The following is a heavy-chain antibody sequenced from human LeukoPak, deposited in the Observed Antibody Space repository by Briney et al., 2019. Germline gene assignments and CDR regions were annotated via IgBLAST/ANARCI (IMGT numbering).Heavy chain of an antibody. CDR3: AGLSDPVHLGGFDL. CDR1: GDSISPYY. CDR2: IHTSGSN. J-gene: IGHJ3*01. D-gene: IGHD1-1*01. V-gene: IGHV4-4*09. Sequence: SETLSLTCAVSGDSISPYYWAWMRQPPGKGLEWMGYIHTSGSNNQYPSIKSRGTISVAKSKNHFPLRRTSATAADTAGHYCAGLSDPVHLGGFDLWGQRTMVTVSS.